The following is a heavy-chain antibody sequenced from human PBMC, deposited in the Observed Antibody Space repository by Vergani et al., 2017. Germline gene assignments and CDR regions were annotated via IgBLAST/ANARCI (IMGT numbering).Heavy chain of an antibody. CDR2: IDRNYGVK. Sequence: VEAGGGLVQPGGSLRLPCTASGFTFQAFAFHWVRQVSGRGLEWVSGIDRNYGVKNGNSFEGRFSISRDNAKKTVFRQMNNLRHEDTALYFCVKDNDYDADGPFDLWGRGTLFTVSS. CDR3: VKDNDYDADGPFDL. J-gene: IGHJ2*01. V-gene: IGHV3-9*01. D-gene: IGHD3-16*01. CDR1: GFTFQAFA.